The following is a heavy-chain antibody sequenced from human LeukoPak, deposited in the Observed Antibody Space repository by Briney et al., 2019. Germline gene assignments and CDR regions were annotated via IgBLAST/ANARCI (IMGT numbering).Heavy chain of an antibody. V-gene: IGHV1-69*01. CDR3: ARPRGYSYGYGGPFDY. D-gene: IGHD5-18*01. Sequence: ASVKVSCKASGGTFSSYAISWVRQAPGQGLEWMGGIIPIFGTANYAQKFQGRVTITADESTSTAYMELSSLRSEDTAVYYCARPRGYSYGYGGPFDYWGREPWSPSPQ. CDR2: IIPIFGTA. J-gene: IGHJ4*02. CDR1: GGTFSSYA.